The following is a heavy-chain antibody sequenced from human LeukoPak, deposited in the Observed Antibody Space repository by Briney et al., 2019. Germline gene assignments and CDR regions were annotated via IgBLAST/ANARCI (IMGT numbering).Heavy chain of an antibody. V-gene: IGHV3-23*01. CDR2: ISGSGGST. CDR3: AKDLMITFGGVIVGGSFDY. CDR1: GFTFSSYA. D-gene: IGHD3-16*02. Sequence: PGGSLRLSCAASGFTFSSYAMSWVRQAPGKGLEWVSAISGSGGSTYYADSVKGRFTISRDNSKNTLYLQMNSLRAEDTAVYYCAKDLMITFGGVIVGGSFDYWGQGTLVTVSS. J-gene: IGHJ4*02.